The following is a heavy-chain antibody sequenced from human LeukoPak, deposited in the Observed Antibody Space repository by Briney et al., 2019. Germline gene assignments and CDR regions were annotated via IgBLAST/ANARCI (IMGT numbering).Heavy chain of an antibody. J-gene: IGHJ4*02. Sequence: SETLSLTCTVSCGSIHSSGFHWGWLRPPPGKGLEWIGSIYYSGSTYYNPSLKSRVTISVDTSKNQFSLKLSSVTAADTAVFYCARLLAASRSFDYWGQGTLVTVSS. CDR1: CGSIHSSGFH. CDR3: ARLLAASRSFDY. D-gene: IGHD6-25*01. CDR2: IYYSGST. V-gene: IGHV4-39*07.